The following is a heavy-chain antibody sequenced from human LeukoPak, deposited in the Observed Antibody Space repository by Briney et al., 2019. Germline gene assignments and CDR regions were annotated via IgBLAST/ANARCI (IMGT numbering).Heavy chain of an antibody. V-gene: IGHV4-59*01. Sequence: PSESLSLTCTVSGDSITSNYWSWIRQPPGKGLEWIGYLRYGGNTNHNSSLKSRITISLDTSKNQFSLRLSSVTAADTAIYYCARSGYSYGFQPTSYFDYWGQGTLVTVSS. J-gene: IGHJ4*02. D-gene: IGHD5-18*01. CDR3: ARSGYSYGFQPTSYFDY. CDR1: GDSITSNY. CDR2: LRYGGNT.